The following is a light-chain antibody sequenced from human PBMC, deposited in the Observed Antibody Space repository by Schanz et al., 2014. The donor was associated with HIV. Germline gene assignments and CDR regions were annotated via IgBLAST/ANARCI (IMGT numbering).Light chain of an antibody. CDR1: RSDVGGYNY. CDR2: DVS. V-gene: IGLV2-14*03. Sequence: QSALTQPASVSGSPGQSITISCTGTRSDVGGYNYVSWYQQHPGKAPKLMIYDVSNRPSEVSNRFSGSRSGNTASLTISGLQAEDEADYYCSSYTSSSTWVFGGGTKLTVL. CDR3: SSYTSSSTWV. J-gene: IGLJ3*02.